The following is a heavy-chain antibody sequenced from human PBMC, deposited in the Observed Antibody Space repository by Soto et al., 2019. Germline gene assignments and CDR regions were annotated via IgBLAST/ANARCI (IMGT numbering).Heavy chain of an antibody. CDR1: GFTFSSYA. CDR3: AREGKGGSGADY. CDR2: ITSSGRNK. D-gene: IGHD3-10*01. Sequence: PGGSLRLSCAASGFTFSSYAISWTRQAPGKGLEWVSFITSSGRNKYYADSVKGRFTITRDNSRNLVFLEINRLGAEDTAVYYCAREGKGGSGADYWGLGTLVTVSS. V-gene: IGHV3-11*01. J-gene: IGHJ4*02.